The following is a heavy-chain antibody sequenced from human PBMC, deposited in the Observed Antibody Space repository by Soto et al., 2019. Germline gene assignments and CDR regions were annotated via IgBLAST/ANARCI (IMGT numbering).Heavy chain of an antibody. CDR3: ATGVIWIGYFSVDS. V-gene: IGHV1-69*01. Sequence: QVQLVQSGAEVKKPGSSVKVSCKASGGSFGKSAINWVRQTPGQGLGWLGGFIPVYRTLNYAQKFQGRVTITADEYTGTAYMTLSSLASDDTAVYYCATGVIWIGYFSVDSWGQGTRVTVSS. CDR1: GGSFGKSA. CDR2: FIPVYRTL. D-gene: IGHD3-3*01. J-gene: IGHJ4*02.